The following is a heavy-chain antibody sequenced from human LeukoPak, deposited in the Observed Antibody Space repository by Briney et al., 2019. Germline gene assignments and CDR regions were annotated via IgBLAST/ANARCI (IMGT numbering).Heavy chain of an antibody. V-gene: IGHV1-24*01. Sequence: EASVKVSCKASGYTFTGYYMHWVRQAPGQGLEWMGGFEPEDETIYAHKFQGRVTMTEDTSTDTAYMELSSLTSEDMAVYFCAAGRPYSLLDYWGQGTLVTVSS. J-gene: IGHJ4*02. CDR2: FEPEDET. D-gene: IGHD5-18*01. CDR1: GYTFTGYY. CDR3: AAGRPYSLLDY.